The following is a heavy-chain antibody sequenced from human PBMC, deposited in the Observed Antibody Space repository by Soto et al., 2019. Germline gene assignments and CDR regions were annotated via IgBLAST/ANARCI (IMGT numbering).Heavy chain of an antibody. CDR3: ARRGSGSHYDY. V-gene: IGHV3-23*01. CDR1: GFTFSSYA. J-gene: IGHJ4*02. CDR2: ISGSGGST. D-gene: IGHD1-26*01. Sequence: EVQLLESGGGLVQPGGSLRLSCAASGFTFSSYAMRWARQAPVKGLEWVSAISGSGGSTYYADSVKGRFTISRANPQNTLYLQTNSLRAEDTAVYYCARRGSGSHYDYWGQGTLVTVSS.